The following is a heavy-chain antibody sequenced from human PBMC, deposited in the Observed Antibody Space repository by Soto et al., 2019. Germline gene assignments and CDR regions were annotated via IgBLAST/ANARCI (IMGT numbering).Heavy chain of an antibody. CDR2: ISGSNIYT. D-gene: IGHD2-2*01. V-gene: IGHV3-11*06. J-gene: IGHJ6*02. CDR3: ARDGGEVIPAAIGGGYGMDV. CDR1: GFTFSDYY. Sequence: GSLRLSCAASGFTFSDYYMSWIRQAPGKGLEWISYISGSNIYTNYADSVKGRFTISRDNANNSLYLQMDSLRVEDTAVYYCARDGGEVIPAAIGGGYGMDVWGQGTTVTVSS.